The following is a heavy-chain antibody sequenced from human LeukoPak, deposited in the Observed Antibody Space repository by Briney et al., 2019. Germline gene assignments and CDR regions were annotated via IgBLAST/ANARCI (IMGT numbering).Heavy chain of an antibody. CDR3: AKDERIWQQLAL. Sequence: GGSLRLSCAASGFTFSSYAMSWVRQAPGKGLEWVSAISGSGGSTYYADSVKGRFTISRGNSKNTLYLQMNSLRAEDTAVYYCAKDERIWQQLALWGQGTLVTVSS. CDR2: ISGSGGST. J-gene: IGHJ4*02. CDR1: GFTFSSYA. D-gene: IGHD6-13*01. V-gene: IGHV3-23*01.